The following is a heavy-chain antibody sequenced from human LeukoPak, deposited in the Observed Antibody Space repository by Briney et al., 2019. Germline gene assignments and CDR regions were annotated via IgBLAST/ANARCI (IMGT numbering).Heavy chain of an antibody. Sequence: GGSLRLSCVASGFTFSSYWMHWVRQDPRKGLVWVSRINGDGRNINYADSVRGRFTISRDNAKNTLFLQMNTLRVEDTAVYYCARGGGYGDLDYWGQGTLVTVSS. CDR2: INGDGRNI. D-gene: IGHD4-17*01. V-gene: IGHV3-74*01. J-gene: IGHJ4*02. CDR3: ARGGGYGDLDY. CDR1: GFTFSSYW.